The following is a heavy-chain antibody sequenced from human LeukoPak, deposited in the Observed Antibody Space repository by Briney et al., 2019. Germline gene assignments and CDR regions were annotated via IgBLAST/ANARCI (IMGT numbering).Heavy chain of an antibody. V-gene: IGHV3-53*01. CDR2: IYSGGST. D-gene: IGHD3-22*01. CDR3: ATWAHSGYWIATFDY. CDR1: GFTVSSNY. J-gene: IGHJ4*02. Sequence: QAGGSLRLSCAASGFTVSSNYMSWVRQAPGKGLEWVSVIYSGGSTHYADSVKGRFTISRDNSKNTVYLQANSLRVEDTAVYYCATWAHSGYWIATFDYWGQGTLVTVSS.